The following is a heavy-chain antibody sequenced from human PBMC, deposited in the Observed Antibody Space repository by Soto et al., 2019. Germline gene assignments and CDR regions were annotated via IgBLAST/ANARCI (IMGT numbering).Heavy chain of an antibody. CDR2: ISYDGSNK. CDR3: AKDPYTGYSYGLYYYYYGMDV. CDR1: GFTFSSYG. J-gene: IGHJ6*02. Sequence: QVQLVESGGGVVQPGRSLRLSCAASGFTFSSYGMHWVRQAPGKGLEWVAVISYDGSNKYYADSVKGRFTISRDNSKNTLYLKMNSLRAEDTAVYYCAKDPYTGYSYGLYYYYYGMDVWGQGTTVTVSS. V-gene: IGHV3-30*18. D-gene: IGHD5-18*01.